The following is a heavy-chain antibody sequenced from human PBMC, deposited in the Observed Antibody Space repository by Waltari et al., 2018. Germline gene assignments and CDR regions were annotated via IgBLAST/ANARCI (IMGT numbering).Heavy chain of an antibody. D-gene: IGHD1-26*01. CDR2: ISPTRGTT. CDR3: ATIGWEMATVSGPSGGS. Sequence: QVHLVQSGDEVKEPGASVKVSCKASGHTFTGYSIHWVRQAPGQGLEWMGRISPTRGTTNYAQQFQGRVTMTKDTSMNTAYMEVNGLTSDDTAVYYCATIGWEMATVSGPSGGSWGQGTRVTVSS. CDR1: GHTFTGYS. J-gene: IGHJ5*02. V-gene: IGHV1-2*06.